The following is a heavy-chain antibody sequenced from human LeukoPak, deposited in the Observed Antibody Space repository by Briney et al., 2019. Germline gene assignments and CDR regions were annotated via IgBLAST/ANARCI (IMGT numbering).Heavy chain of an antibody. V-gene: IGHV1-69*13. CDR1: GGTFNSYA. D-gene: IGHD2-21*02. CDR2: IIPIFGTA. CDR3: ASTRRAYCGGDCPQFDY. J-gene: IGHJ4*02. Sequence: SVKVSCKASGGTFNSYASSWLRQAPGQALEWMGVIIPIFGTANYAQKFQGRVTITADESTSTAYMELSSLRSEDTAVYYCASTRRAYCGGDCPQFDYWGQGTLVTVSS.